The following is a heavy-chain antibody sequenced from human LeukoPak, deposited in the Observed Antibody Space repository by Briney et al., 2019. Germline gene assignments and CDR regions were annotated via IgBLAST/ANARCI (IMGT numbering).Heavy chain of an antibody. D-gene: IGHD2-21*02. Sequence: ASVNVSCKASGYTFTSYGISWVRQAPGQGIEWMGWISAYNGNTNYAQKLQGRVTMTTDTSTSTAYMELRSLRSDDTAVYYCARHAYCGGDCYLYYFDYWGQGTLVTVSS. V-gene: IGHV1-18*01. CDR1: GYTFTSYG. J-gene: IGHJ4*02. CDR3: ARHAYCGGDCYLYYFDY. CDR2: ISAYNGNT.